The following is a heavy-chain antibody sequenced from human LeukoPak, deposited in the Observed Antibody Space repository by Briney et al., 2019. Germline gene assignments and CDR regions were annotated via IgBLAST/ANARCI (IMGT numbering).Heavy chain of an antibody. CDR1: GGSLSSGGYY. Sequence: PSQTLSLTCSVSGGSLSSGGYYWSWIRQHPGKGLEYIGHIYYSGSTDYTPSLKSRVTISIDTSKNQFSLKLSSVTAADTAVYYCAREKGYDFDPSDAFDIWGQGTMVTVSS. CDR2: IYYSGST. CDR3: AREKGYDFDPSDAFDI. D-gene: IGHD3-3*01. J-gene: IGHJ3*02. V-gene: IGHV4-31*03.